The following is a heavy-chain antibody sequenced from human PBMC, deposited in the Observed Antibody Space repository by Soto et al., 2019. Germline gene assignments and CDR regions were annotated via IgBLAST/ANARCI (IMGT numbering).Heavy chain of an antibody. J-gene: IGHJ3*02. CDR2: ISGSGGST. CDR1: EFTFSSYA. Sequence: EVQLLESGGGLVQPGGSLRLSCAASEFTFSSYAMNWVRQAPGKGLEWVSAISGSGGSTYYADSVKGRFTISRDNSKKPLYLQMNSLRAEDTAVYYCAKAIVEANLHAFDIWGHGTMVTVSS. V-gene: IGHV3-23*01. CDR3: AKAIVEANLHAFDI. D-gene: IGHD1-26*01.